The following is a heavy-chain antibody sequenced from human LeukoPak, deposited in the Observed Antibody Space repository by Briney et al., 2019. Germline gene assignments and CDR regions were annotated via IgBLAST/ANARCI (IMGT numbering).Heavy chain of an antibody. V-gene: IGHV5-10-1*01. J-gene: IGHJ5*02. CDR2: FDPSDSYT. CDR3: ARHVTRYCSGGSCYSNWFDP. CDR1: GYSFTSYW. D-gene: IGHD2-15*01. Sequence: GESLKISCKGSGYSFTSYWISWVRQMPGKGLEWMGRFDPSDSYTNYSPSFQGHVTISADKSISTAYLQWSSLKASDTAMYYCARHVTRYCSGGSCYSNWFDPWGQGTLVTVSS.